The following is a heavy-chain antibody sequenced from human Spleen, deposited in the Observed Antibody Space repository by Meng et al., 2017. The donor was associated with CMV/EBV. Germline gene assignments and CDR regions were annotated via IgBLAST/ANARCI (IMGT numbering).Heavy chain of an antibody. CDR1: A. Sequence: AMHWVRQAPGKGLEWVAVIWYDGSNKYYADSVKGRFTISRDNSKNTLYLQMNSLRAEDTAVYYCAKGLEPSSYYDFWSGYYTGAFDIWGQGTMVTVSS. V-gene: IGHV3-33*06. D-gene: IGHD3-3*01. CDR2: IWYDGSNK. CDR3: AKGLEPSSYYDFWSGYYTGAFDI. J-gene: IGHJ3*02.